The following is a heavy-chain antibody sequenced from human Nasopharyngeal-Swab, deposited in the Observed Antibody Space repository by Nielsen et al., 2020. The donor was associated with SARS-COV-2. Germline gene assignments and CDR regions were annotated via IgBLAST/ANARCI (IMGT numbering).Heavy chain of an antibody. V-gene: IGHV1-69*13. D-gene: IGHD6-13*01. J-gene: IGHJ5*02. CDR3: ASYSRTRYYSGETWFDP. CDR1: GGTFSSYA. CDR2: IIPIFGTA. Sequence: SAKVSCKASGGTFSSYAISWVRQAPGQGLEWMGGIIPIFGTANYAQKFQGRVTITADESTSTAYMQLSSLRSEDTAVYYCASYSRTRYYSGETWFDPWGQGTLVTVSS.